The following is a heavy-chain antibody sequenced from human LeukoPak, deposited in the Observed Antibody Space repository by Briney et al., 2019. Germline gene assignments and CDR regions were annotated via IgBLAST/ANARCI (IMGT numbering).Heavy chain of an antibody. CDR2: MYSSGST. CDR3: ARERIRPSLGSDAFDI. J-gene: IGHJ3*02. CDR1: CLSICSYY. V-gene: IGHV4-59*12. D-gene: IGHD3-3*02. Sequence: SETLSLTCTVSCLSICSYYWRWIRPPPGRALEWIGYMYSSGSTNYTPSLKSRVTISGDTSKNQFSLKLTSVTAADTAVYYCARERIRPSLGSDAFDIWGQGTMVTVSS.